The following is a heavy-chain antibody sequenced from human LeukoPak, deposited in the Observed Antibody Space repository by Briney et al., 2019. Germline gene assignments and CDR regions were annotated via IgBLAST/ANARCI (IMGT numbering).Heavy chain of an antibody. CDR3: ARSGRDPKPNDYGWFDP. CDR2: IYYSGST. Sequence: PSETLSLTCTVSGGSISSYYWSWIRQPPGKGLEWIGYIYYSGSTNYNPSLKSRVTISVDTSKNQFSLKLSSVTAADTAVYYCARSGRDPKPNDYGWFDPWGQGTLVTVSS. D-gene: IGHD4-17*01. J-gene: IGHJ5*02. V-gene: IGHV4-59*12. CDR1: GGSISSYY.